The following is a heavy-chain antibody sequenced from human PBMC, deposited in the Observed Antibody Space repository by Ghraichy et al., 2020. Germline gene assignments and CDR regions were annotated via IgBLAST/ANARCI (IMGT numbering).Heavy chain of an antibody. CDR3: ARAQYLADDIFDI. CDR2: INSDGSST. J-gene: IGHJ3*02. CDR1: GLTFTNYW. D-gene: IGHD3-9*01. V-gene: IGHV3-74*01. Sequence: GESLNISCAASGLTFTNYWMHWVRQAPGKGLVWVSRINSDGSSTAYTDSVKGRFTISRDNAGDMLYLQMNSLRAEDTAVYFCARAQYLADDIFDIWGQGTMVTVSS.